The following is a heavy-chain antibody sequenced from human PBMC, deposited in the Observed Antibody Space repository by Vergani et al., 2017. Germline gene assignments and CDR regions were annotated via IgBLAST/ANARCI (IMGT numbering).Heavy chain of an antibody. CDR1: GFTFSSYN. V-gene: IGHV3-21*01. D-gene: IGHD6-25*01. CDR2: ISSSSSYI. CDR3: ARAAALGDYYYYGMDV. J-gene: IGHJ6*02. Sequence: EVQLVESGGGLVKPRGSLRLSCAASGFTFSSYNMNWVRQAPGKGLEWVSSISSSSSYIYYADSVKGRFTIFRDNAKNSLYLQMNSLRAEDTAVYYFARAAALGDYYYYGMDVWGQGTTVTVSS.